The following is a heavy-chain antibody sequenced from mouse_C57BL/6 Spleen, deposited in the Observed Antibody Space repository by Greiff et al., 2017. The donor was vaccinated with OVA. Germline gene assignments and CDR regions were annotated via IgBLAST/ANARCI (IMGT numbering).Heavy chain of an antibody. D-gene: IGHD1-1*02. J-gene: IGHJ4*01. CDR3: ARYGGPYYYAMDY. Sequence: VQLKESGPELVKPGASVKISCKASGYSFTDYNMNWVKQSNGKSLEWIGVINPNYGTTSYNQKFKGKATLTVDQSSSTAYMQLNSLTSEDSAVYYGARYGGPYYYAMDYWGQGTSVTVSS. V-gene: IGHV1-39*01. CDR2: INPNYGTT. CDR1: GYSFTDYN.